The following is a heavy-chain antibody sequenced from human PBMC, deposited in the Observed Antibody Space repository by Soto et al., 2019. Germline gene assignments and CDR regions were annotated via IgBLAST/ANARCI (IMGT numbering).Heavy chain of an antibody. V-gene: IGHV4-39*01. CDR2: IYYSGSS. J-gene: IGHJ4*02. Sequence: PSETLSLTCTVSGGSISSSSYYWGWIRQPPGKGLEWIGSIYYSGSSHYNPSLKSRVTISVDTSKNQFSLKLSSVTAADTAVYYCARHISSGSLFFDYWGQGTLVTVSS. CDR3: ARHISSGSLFFDY. CDR1: GGSISSSSYY. D-gene: IGHD3-10*01.